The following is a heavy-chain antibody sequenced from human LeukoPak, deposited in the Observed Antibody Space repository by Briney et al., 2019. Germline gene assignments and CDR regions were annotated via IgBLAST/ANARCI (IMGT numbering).Heavy chain of an antibody. Sequence: SETLSLTCAVYGGSFSGYYWSWIRQPPGKGLEWTGEINHSGSTYYNPSLKSRVTISVDTSKNQFSLKLSSVTAADTAVYYCASSSDYGGNPFDYWGQGTLVTVSS. D-gene: IGHD4-23*01. J-gene: IGHJ4*02. CDR3: ASSSDYGGNPFDY. CDR2: INHSGST. V-gene: IGHV4-34*01. CDR1: GGSFSGYY.